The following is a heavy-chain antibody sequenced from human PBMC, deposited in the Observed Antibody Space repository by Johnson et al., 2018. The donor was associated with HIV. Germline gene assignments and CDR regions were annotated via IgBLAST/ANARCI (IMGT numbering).Heavy chain of an antibody. Sequence: VQLVESGGGLVQPVGSLRLSPAASGFTFADYAMHWVRQAPGNGLAWVSAISWNSGSIGYADSVKGRFTISRDNAKNSLYLQLNSLVAEDTAVYYCARGNVGGFDWWGQGTTVTVSS. D-gene: IGHD1-26*01. CDR1: GFTFADYA. V-gene: IGHV3-9*01. CDR2: ISWNSGSI. CDR3: ARGNVGGFDW. J-gene: IGHJ3*01.